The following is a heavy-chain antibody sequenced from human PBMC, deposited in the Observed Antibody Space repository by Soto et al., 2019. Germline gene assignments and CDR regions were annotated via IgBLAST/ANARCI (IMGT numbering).Heavy chain of an antibody. D-gene: IGHD3-22*01. Sequence: PSETLSVTCTVSGGSIGSGDYYWSWIRQPPGKGLEWIGYIYYSASTYYRPSLKSRVTISVETSKNQFSLKLSSVPAADTAVYYCARGAYYYDSSGFVDYWGQGTVVTVSS. J-gene: IGHJ4*02. CDR1: GGSIGSGDYY. CDR3: ARGAYYYDSSGFVDY. CDR2: IYYSAST. V-gene: IGHV4-30-4*02.